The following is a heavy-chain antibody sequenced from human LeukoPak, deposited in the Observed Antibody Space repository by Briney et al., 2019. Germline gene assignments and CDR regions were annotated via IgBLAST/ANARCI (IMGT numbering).Heavy chain of an antibody. Sequence: ASVKVSCKASGYTFTGYYMHWVRQAPGQGLEWMGWINPNSGGTNYAQKFQGRVTMTRDTSISTAYMTLSGLRSDDSAVYYCARSALTFGSGSSTGSVGYWGLGTLVIVSS. V-gene: IGHV1-2*02. D-gene: IGHD3-10*01. CDR3: ARSALTFGSGSSTGSVGY. J-gene: IGHJ4*02. CDR1: GYTFTGYY. CDR2: INPNSGGT.